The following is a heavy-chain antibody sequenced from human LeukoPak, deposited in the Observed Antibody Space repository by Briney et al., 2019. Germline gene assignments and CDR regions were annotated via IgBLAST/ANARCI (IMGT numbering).Heavy chain of an antibody. CDR1: GGTFSSYA. J-gene: IGHJ4*02. CDR2: INPNSGGT. D-gene: IGHD4-17*01. V-gene: IGHV1-2*02. CDR3: AREIRSTVTTFFDY. Sequence: ASVKVSCKASGGTFSSYAISWVRQAPGQGLEWMGWINPNSGGTNYAQKFQGRVTMTRDTSISTAYMELSRLRSDDTAVYYCAREIRSTVTTFFDYWGQGTLVTVSS.